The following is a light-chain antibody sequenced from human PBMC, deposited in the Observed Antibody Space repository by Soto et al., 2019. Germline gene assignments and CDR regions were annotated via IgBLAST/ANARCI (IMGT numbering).Light chain of an antibody. CDR1: QRVLYSSNNKNY. V-gene: IGKV4-1*01. Sequence: DIVMTQSPDSLAVSLGERATINCKSSQRVLYSSNNKNYLAWYQQKPGQPPKLLIYWASTREAGVTERFSGSGSGTDFTLTISSLQAEDVAVYYCQQDYSSPLTFGGGTKVEIK. J-gene: IGKJ4*01. CDR3: QQDYSSPLT. CDR2: WAS.